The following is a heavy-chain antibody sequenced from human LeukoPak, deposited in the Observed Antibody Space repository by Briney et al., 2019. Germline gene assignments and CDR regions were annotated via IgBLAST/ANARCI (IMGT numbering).Heavy chain of an antibody. CDR2: ISSNGGST. CDR1: GFTFSSYV. D-gene: IGHD3-22*01. CDR3: ARGGQSKYDSSGYLNYFDY. V-gene: IGHV3-64*01. J-gene: IGHJ4*02. Sequence: PGGSLRLSCAASGFTFSSYVMYWVRQAPGKGLEYVSSISSNGGSTYYANSVKGRFTISRDNSKNTLYLQVGSLRAEDMAVYYCARGGQSKYDSSGYLNYFDYWGQGTLVTVSS.